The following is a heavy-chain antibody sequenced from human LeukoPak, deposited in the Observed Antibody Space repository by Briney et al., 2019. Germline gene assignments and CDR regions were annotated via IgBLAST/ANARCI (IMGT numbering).Heavy chain of an antibody. CDR2: INEDGSTT. CDR1: GVTFSSNW. V-gene: IGHV3-74*01. J-gene: IGHJ4*02. CDR3: VRDLGGRSGH. D-gene: IGHD1-26*01. Sequence: GGSLRLSCAASGVTFSSNWMHWVRQAPGKGLVWVSRINEDGSTTNYADSVKGRSTIFRDNAKNTLYLQMNSLRAEDTAVYYCVRDLGGRSGHWGQGTLVTVSS.